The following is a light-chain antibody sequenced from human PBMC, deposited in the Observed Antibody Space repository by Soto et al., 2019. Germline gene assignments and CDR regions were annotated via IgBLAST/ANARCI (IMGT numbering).Light chain of an antibody. V-gene: IGKV1-27*01. CDR1: QGISNY. J-gene: IGKJ1*01. CDR2: AAS. CDR3: QRYNGSST. Sequence: DIQMTQSPSSLSASVGDRVTITCRASQGISNYLAWYQQKPGKVPTLLISAASTLQLGVPSRFSGSGSGTDFTLTITTLQPEYVATYYCQRYNGSSTFGQGTKVEI.